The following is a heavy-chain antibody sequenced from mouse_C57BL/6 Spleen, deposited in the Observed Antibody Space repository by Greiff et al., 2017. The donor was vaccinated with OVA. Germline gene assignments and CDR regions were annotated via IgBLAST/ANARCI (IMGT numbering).Heavy chain of an antibody. Sequence: EVQLQQSGPVLARPGASVKMSCKTSGYTFTSYWMHWVKQRPGQGLEWIGAIYPGNSDTSYNQKFKGKAKLTAVTSASTAYMELSSLTNEDSAVYYCTREGLRGGYYAMDYWGQGTSVTVSS. J-gene: IGHJ4*01. CDR1: GYTFTSYW. V-gene: IGHV1-5*01. D-gene: IGHD2-4*01. CDR3: TREGLRGGYYAMDY. CDR2: IYPGNSDT.